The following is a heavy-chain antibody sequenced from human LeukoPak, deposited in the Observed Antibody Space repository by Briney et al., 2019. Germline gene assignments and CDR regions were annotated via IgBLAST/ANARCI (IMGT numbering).Heavy chain of an antibody. CDR3: ARDSHLYYYDSSGHIDY. CDR1: GFTFSSYA. Sequence: GGSLRLSCSASGFTFSSYAMHWVRQAPGKGLEYVSAISSNGGSTYYADSVKGRFTISRDNSKNTLYLQMNSLRAEDTAVYYCARDSHLYYYDSSGHIDYWGQGTLVTVSS. V-gene: IGHV3-64*04. J-gene: IGHJ4*02. D-gene: IGHD3-22*01. CDR2: ISSNGGST.